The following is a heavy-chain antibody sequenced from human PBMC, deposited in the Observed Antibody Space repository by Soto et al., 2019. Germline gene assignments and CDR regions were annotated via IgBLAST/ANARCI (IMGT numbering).Heavy chain of an antibody. J-gene: IGHJ4*02. CDR1: DDSIGRSNYF. V-gene: IGHV4-39*01. CDR3: ARHRYSADSSGSFGY. D-gene: IGHD6-19*01. CDR2: IFYSGNT. Sequence: QLQLQESGPGLVKPSETLSLTCTVSDDSIGRSNYFWGWIRQPPGKGLEWIGSIFYSGNTHSNPSLKSRVTISLVTSNHHCALRLSSVTAADTAVYYCARHRYSADSSGSFGYWGPGALVIVSS.